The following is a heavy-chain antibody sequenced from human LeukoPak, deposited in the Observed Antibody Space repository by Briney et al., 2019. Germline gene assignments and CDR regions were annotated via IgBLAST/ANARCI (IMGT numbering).Heavy chain of an antibody. D-gene: IGHD3-10*01. V-gene: IGHV3-48*03. CDR2: ISSSGSTI. J-gene: IGHJ4*02. CDR3: ASYGSGSYYNYYFDY. CDR1: GFTFSSYE. Sequence: PGGSLRLSCAASGFTFSSYEMNWVRQAPGKGLEWVSYISSSGSTIYYADSVKGRFTISRDNAKNSLYLQTNSLRAEDTAVYYCASYGSGSYYNYYFDYWGQGTLVTVSS.